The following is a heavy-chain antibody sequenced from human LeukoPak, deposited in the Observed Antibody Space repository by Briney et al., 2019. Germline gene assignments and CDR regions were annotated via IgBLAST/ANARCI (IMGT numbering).Heavy chain of an antibody. CDR3: AKDLDVFGSVFYSGVLN. Sequence: PGGSLRLSCAASGFTFSSYAMSWVRQAPGKGLEWVSAISGSGGSTYYADSVKGRFTISRDNSKNTLYLQMNSLRAEDTAVYYCAKDLDVFGSVFYSGVLNGGQGTRVPVP. V-gene: IGHV3-23*01. D-gene: IGHD3-3*01. J-gene: IGHJ4*02. CDR1: GFTFSSYA. CDR2: ISGSGGST.